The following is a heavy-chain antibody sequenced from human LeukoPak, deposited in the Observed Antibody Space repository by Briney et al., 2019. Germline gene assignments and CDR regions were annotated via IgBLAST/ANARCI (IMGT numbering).Heavy chain of an antibody. CDR1: GGSISSYY. J-gene: IGHJ5*02. CDR3: ARVPPGAVPAVALDP. V-gene: IGHV4-59*01. D-gene: IGHD2-2*01. CDR2: IYYSGST. Sequence: PSETLSLTCTVSGGSISSYYWSWIRQPPGKGLEWIGYIYYSGSTNYNPSLKSRVTISVDTSKNQFSLKLSSVTAADTAVYYCARVPPGAVPAVALDPWGQGTLVTVSS.